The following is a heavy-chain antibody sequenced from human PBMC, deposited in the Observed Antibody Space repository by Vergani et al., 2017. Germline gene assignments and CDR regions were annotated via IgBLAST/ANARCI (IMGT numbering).Heavy chain of an antibody. V-gene: IGHV3-30*18. Sequence: QVQLVESGGGVVQPGRSLRLSCAASGFTFTSYGMHWGRQAPGKGLEWVAVISYDESTKSYAHSVKGRFPISRDNSKNTLYLQMNSLRPEDTAVYYCAKDPRLQEQYSYYYMAVWGKGTTVTVSS. D-gene: IGHD4-11*01. CDR2: ISYDESTK. J-gene: IGHJ6*03. CDR3: AKDPRLQEQYSYYYMAV. CDR1: GFTFTSYG.